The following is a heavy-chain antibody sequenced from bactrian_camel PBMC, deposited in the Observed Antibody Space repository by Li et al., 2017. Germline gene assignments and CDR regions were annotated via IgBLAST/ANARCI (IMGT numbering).Heavy chain of an antibody. J-gene: IGHJ6*01. CDR2: ISAGDVT. CDR1: GITLSTYS. Sequence: VQLVESGGGSVQTGGSLRLSCSGSGITLSTYSMGWFRQAPGKEREGVAGISAGDVTIYADSVEGRFTISHDNAKNTLYLQMNSLKPEDTAIYYCAAVMPYDCFSGSWPQTVAPSGFWGQGTQVTVS. V-gene: IGHV3S53*01. CDR3: AAVMPYDCFSGSWPQTVAPSGF. D-gene: IGHD3*01.